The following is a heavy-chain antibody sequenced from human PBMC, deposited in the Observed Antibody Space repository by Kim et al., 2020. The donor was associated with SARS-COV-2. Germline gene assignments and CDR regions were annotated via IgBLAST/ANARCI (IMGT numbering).Heavy chain of an antibody. Sequence: GGSLRLSCAASGFTFSSYWMSWVRQAPGKGLEWVANIKQDGSEKYYVDSVKGRFTISRDNAKNSLYLQMNSLRAEDTAVYYCARESVLGLAGHYFDYWGQGTLVTVSS. J-gene: IGHJ4*02. CDR3: ARESVLGLAGHYFDY. CDR1: GFTFSSYW. CDR2: IKQDGSEK. D-gene: IGHD3-16*01. V-gene: IGHV3-7*03.